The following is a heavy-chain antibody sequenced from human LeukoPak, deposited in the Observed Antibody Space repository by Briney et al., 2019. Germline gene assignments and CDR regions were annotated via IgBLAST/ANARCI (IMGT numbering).Heavy chain of an antibody. D-gene: IGHD1-14*01. V-gene: IGHV4-31*03. Sequence: SETLSLTCTVSGGSISSGGYYWSWIRQHPGKGLEWIGYIYYSGSTYYNPSLKNRVTISVDTSKNQFSLKLSSVTAADTAVYYCARARPPGAPYYFDYWGQGTLVTVSS. CDR2: IYYSGST. CDR3: ARARPPGAPYYFDY. J-gene: IGHJ4*02. CDR1: GGSISSGGYY.